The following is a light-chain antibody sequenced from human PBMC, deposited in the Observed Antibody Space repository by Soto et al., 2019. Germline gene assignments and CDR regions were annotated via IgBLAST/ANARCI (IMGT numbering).Light chain of an antibody. Sequence: DIQMTQSPSTLSASVGDRVTITCRASQSISSWLAWYQQKPGKAPKLLIFRASSLEVGVPSRFSGSGSGTEFTLTISSLQPDDFATYYCQHYNSYWTFGQGTKVEIK. CDR2: RAS. V-gene: IGKV1-5*03. CDR1: QSISSW. CDR3: QHYNSYWT. J-gene: IGKJ1*01.